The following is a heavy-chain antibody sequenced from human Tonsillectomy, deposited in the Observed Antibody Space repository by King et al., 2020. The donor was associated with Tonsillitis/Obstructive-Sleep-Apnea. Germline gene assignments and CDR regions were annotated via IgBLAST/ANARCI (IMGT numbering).Heavy chain of an antibody. CDR2: VSGGGGST. J-gene: IGHJ6*03. CDR1: GITFSTYA. V-gene: IGHV3-23*04. Sequence: VQLVESGGGLVQPGGSLRLSCAASGITFSTYAMSWVRQAPGKGLEWVSVVSGGGGSTYYADSVKGRFTISRDNSNNTLYLQMSSLRAEDTAVYYCAKGGYHVLTYYYYLDVWGKGTAVTVSS. D-gene: IGHD2-2*01. CDR3: AKGGYHVLTYYYYLDV.